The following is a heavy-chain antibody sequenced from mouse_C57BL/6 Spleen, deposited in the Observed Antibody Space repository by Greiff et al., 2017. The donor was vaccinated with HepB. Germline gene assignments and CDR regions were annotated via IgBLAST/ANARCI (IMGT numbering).Heavy chain of an antibody. D-gene: IGHD2-4*01. Sequence: QVQLQQPGAELVMPGASVKLSCKASGYTFTSYWMHWVKQRPGQGLEWIGEIDPSDSYTNYNQKFKGKSTLTVDKSSSTAYMQLRSLTSEDSAVYYCARSQSYYDYDGWYFDVWGTGTTVTVSS. CDR3: ARSQSYYDYDGWYFDV. CDR2: IDPSDSYT. V-gene: IGHV1-69*01. CDR1: GYTFTSYW. J-gene: IGHJ1*03.